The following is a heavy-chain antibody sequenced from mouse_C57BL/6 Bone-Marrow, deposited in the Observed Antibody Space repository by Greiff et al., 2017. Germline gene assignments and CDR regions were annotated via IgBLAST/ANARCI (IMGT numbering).Heavy chain of an antibody. J-gene: IGHJ4*01. CDR3: ARVPTIVPYYAMDY. D-gene: IGHD2-12*01. CDR2: IYPGDGDT. V-gene: IGHV1-82*01. CDR1: GYAFSSSW. Sequence: VQLQQSGPELVKPGASVKISCKASGYAFSSSWMNWVKQRPGKGLEWIGRIYPGDGDTNYNGKFKGKATLTADKSSSTAYMQLSSLTSEDSAVYFCARVPTIVPYYAMDYWGQGTSVTVSS.